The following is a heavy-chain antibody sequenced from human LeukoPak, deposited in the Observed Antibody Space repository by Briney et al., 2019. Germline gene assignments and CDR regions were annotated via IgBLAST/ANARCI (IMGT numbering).Heavy chain of an antibody. J-gene: IGHJ3*02. D-gene: IGHD3-22*01. CDR1: GYTFTSYS. Sequence: GASVKVSCKASGYTFTSYSISWVRQAPGQGLEWMGWISAYNGNTNYAQKLQGRVTMTTDTSTSTAYMEPRSLRSDDTAVYYCASLEGYYYDSSGTDAFDIWGQGTMVTVSP. V-gene: IGHV1-18*01. CDR3: ASLEGYYYDSSGTDAFDI. CDR2: ISAYNGNT.